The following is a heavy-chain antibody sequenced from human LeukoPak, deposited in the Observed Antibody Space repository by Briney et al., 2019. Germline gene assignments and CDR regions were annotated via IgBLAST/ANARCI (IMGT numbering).Heavy chain of an antibody. V-gene: IGHV3-23*01. J-gene: IGHJ4*02. D-gene: IGHD5-18*01. CDR3: AKALAWILPFNY. CDR1: GFTFSSYA. CDR2: ISGSGGST. Sequence: PTGGSLRLSCAASGFTFSSYAMSWVRQAPGKGLEWVSAISGSGGSTYYADSVKGRFTISRDNSKNTLYLLMNSLRAEDTAVYYCAKALAWILPFNYWGQGTLVTVSS.